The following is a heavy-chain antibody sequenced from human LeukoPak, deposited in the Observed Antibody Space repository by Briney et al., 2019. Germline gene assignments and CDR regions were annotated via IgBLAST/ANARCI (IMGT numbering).Heavy chain of an antibody. J-gene: IGHJ4*02. Sequence: ASVKVSCKASGYTFTRYYMHWVRQAPGQGLEWMGWIKPNSGGTNYAQKFQGRVTMTRDTSISTAYMELSRLRCDDTAVYYCARDLGGYDFVYWGQGTLVTVSS. CDR2: IKPNSGGT. D-gene: IGHD5-12*01. V-gene: IGHV1-2*02. CDR1: GYTFTRYY. CDR3: ARDLGGYDFVY.